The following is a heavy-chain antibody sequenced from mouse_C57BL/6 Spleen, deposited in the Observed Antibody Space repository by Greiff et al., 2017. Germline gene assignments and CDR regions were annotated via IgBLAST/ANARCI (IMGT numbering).Heavy chain of an antibody. V-gene: IGHV1-52*01. J-gene: IGHJ2*01. CDR3: ARGVNGYYFDY. D-gene: IGHD2-2*01. Sequence: QVQLQQPGAELVRPGSSVKLSCKASGYTFTGYWMHWVKQRPIQGLEWIGNIYPSDSGTHYNQKFKDKATLTVDKSSSTAYMQLSSLTSEDSAVYYCARGVNGYYFDYWGQGTTLTVSS. CDR1: GYTFTGYW. CDR2: IYPSDSGT.